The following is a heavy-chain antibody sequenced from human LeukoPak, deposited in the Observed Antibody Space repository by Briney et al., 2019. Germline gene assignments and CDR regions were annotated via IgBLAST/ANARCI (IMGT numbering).Heavy chain of an antibody. J-gene: IGHJ6*03. Sequence: PGGSLRLSCAASGFTFSSYAMSWVRQAPGKGLEWVSAISGSGGSTYYADSVKGRFTISRDNSKNTLYLQMNSLRAEDTAVYYCAKGLLSYYYYYYMDVWGKGTTVTVSS. CDR1: GFTFSSYA. CDR2: ISGSGGST. V-gene: IGHV3-23*01. CDR3: AKGLLSYYYYYYMDV.